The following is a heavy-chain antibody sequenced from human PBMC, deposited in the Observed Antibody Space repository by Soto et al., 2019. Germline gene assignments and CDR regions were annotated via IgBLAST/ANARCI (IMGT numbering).Heavy chain of an antibody. V-gene: IGHV3-15*01. CDR1: GFNLSHPW. J-gene: IGHJ4*02. CDR2: IKSKTDGGTA. CDR3: TTGIYYDILTGYLKVAY. D-gene: IGHD3-9*01. Sequence: GGSLRLSCVASGFNLSHPWMTWVRQAAGKGLEWVGRIKSKTDGGTADYTAPVKGRATISRDDSKNTVYLQMNSLKTEDTAVYYCTTGIYYDILTGYLKVAYWGQGALVTVAS.